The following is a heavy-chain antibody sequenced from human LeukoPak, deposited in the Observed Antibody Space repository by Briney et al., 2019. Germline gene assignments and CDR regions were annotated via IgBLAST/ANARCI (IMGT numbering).Heavy chain of an antibody. CDR2: ISSSSSYI. J-gene: IGHJ4*02. CDR1: GFTFSNYS. Sequence: GGSLRLSCAASGFTFSNYSMNWVRQAPGKGLEWVSSISSSSSYIYYADSVKGRLTISRDNAKNSLYLQMNSLRAEDTAVYYCARDFGDSGYGGGFDYWGQGTLVTVSS. D-gene: IGHD5-12*01. CDR3: ARDFGDSGYGGGFDY. V-gene: IGHV3-21*01.